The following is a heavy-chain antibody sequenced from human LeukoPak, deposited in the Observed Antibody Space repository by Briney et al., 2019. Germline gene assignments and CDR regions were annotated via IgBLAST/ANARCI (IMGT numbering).Heavy chain of an antibody. D-gene: IGHD5-18*01. CDR3: AKSGRRGYSYGYRFKYYFES. CDR2: ISYDGSNK. J-gene: IGHJ4*02. Sequence: GGSLRLSCAASGFTFSSYGMYWVRQAPGKGLEWVAVISYDGSNKYYVDSVKGRFTIPRDNSKNTLYLHMNSLRAEDTAVYYCAKSGRRGYSYGYRFKYYFESWGQGTLVTVSS. V-gene: IGHV3-30*18. CDR1: GFTFSSYG.